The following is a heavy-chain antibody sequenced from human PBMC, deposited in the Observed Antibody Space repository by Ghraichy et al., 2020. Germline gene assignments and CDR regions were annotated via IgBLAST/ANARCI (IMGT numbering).Heavy chain of an antibody. CDR1: GYTFTSYG. D-gene: IGHD2-2*02. Sequence: ASVKVSCKASGYTFTSYGISWVRQAPGQGLEWMGWISAYNGITNYAQKFQGRLSMTTDTSTSTAYMELRSLRSDDTALYYCARSGLGYCSTGSCYTDNWFDAWVQGALVTVSS. J-gene: IGHJ5*02. CDR2: ISAYNGIT. CDR3: ARSGLGYCSTGSCYTDNWFDA. V-gene: IGHV1-18*04.